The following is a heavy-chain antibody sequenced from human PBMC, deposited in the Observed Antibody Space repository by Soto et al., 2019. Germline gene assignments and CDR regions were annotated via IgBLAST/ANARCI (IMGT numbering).Heavy chain of an antibody. D-gene: IGHD3-10*01. J-gene: IGHJ5*02. CDR1: GGSIRSSSYY. CDR2: IYYSGST. Sequence: QLQLQESGPGLVKPSETLSLTCTVSGGSIRSSSYYWGWIRQPPGKGLEWVGSIYYSGSTYYNTSRKRRVPISVATSKNQFSLKLSSGTAADTDVYYCARRAGESWGQGPLVTVSS. CDR3: ARRAGES. V-gene: IGHV4-39*01.